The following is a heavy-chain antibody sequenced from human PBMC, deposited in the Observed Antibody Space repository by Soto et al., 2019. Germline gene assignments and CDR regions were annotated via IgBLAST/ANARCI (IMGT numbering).Heavy chain of an antibody. Sequence: PGGSLRLSCAASGFTFSSYAMSWVRQAPGKGLEWVSAISGSGGSTYYADSVKGRFAISRDNSKNTLYLQMNSLRAEDTAVYYCAKSIDYLEPPAQYYDFWSGYYSYWGQGTLVTVSS. CDR2: ISGSGGST. V-gene: IGHV3-23*01. CDR1: GFTFSSYA. CDR3: AKSIDYLEPPAQYYDFWSGYYSY. J-gene: IGHJ4*02. D-gene: IGHD3-3*01.